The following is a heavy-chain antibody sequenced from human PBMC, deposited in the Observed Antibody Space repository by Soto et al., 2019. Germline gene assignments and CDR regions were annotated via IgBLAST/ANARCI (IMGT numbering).Heavy chain of an antibody. CDR3: ASEYYYDSSGYYGDDY. V-gene: IGHV3-33*01. CDR1: GFTFSSYG. J-gene: IGHJ4*02. D-gene: IGHD3-22*01. CDR2: IWYDGSNK. Sequence: GGSLRLSCAGPGFTFSSYGMHWVRQAPGKGLEWVAVIWYDGSNKYYADSVKGRFTISRDNSKNTLYLQMNSLRAEDTAVYYCASEYYYDSSGYYGDDYWGQGT.